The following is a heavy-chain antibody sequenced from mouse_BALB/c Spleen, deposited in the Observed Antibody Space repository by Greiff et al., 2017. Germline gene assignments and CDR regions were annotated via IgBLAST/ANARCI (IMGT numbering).Heavy chain of an antibody. D-gene: IGHD1-1*01. CDR2: IWAGGST. CDR3: ARGYYGIYAMDY. Sequence: VKLMESGPGLVAPSQSLSITCTVSGFSLTSYGVHWVRQPPGKGLEWLGVIWAGGSTNYNTALMSRLSISKDNSKSQVFLKMNSLQTDDTAMYYCARGYYGIYAMDYWGQGTSVTVSS. V-gene: IGHV2-9*02. J-gene: IGHJ4*01. CDR1: GFSLTSYG.